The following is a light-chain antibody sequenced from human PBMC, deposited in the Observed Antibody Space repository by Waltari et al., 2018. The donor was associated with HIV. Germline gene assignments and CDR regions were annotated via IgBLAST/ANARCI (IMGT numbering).Light chain of an antibody. CDR2: ANN. J-gene: IGLJ1*01. V-gene: IGLV6-57*01. Sequence: NFILTQPHSVSEPPGKTVTISCTRSSGNIASSNVPWYQQRPGSSPTTVIYANNQRPSGVPDRFSCSIDSSSNSASLTISGLRTEDEADYYCQSHDNKIFYVFGGGTYVTVL. CDR1: SGNIASSN. CDR3: QSHDNKIFYV.